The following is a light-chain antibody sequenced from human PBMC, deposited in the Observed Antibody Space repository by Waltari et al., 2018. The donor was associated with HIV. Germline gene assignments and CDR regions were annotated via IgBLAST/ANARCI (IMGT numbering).Light chain of an antibody. CDR2: HNK. CDR3: ATWDDSLSSWL. V-gene: IGLV1-47*01. Sequence: QSVLTQPPSASGTPGQRVTISCSGSSSNVVSNYVNWYKQLPGTAPELVIYHNKPLPLGVPDRFSGSKSGTSASLAISGLRSEDEADYYCATWDDSLSSWLFGGGTRLSVL. CDR1: SSNVVSNY. J-gene: IGLJ3*02.